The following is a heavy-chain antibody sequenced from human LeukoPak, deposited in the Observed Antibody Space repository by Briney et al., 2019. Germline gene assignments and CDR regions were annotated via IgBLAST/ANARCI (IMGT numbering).Heavy chain of an antibody. D-gene: IGHD2-2*01. Sequence: GRSLRLSCAASGFSLSTYGMNWVRQAPGKGLEWVGGIKYDGIQEFYADSVKGRFTVSKDTSKNTLHLQMNSLRAEDTAVYYCAKGSCSSFTCYARFDPWGQGTPVTVSS. J-gene: IGHJ5*02. CDR3: AKGSCSSFTCYARFDP. CDR1: GFSLSTYG. CDR2: IKYDGIQE. V-gene: IGHV3-33*05.